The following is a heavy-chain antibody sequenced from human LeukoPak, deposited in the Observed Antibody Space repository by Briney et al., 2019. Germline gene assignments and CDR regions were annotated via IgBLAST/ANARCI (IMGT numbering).Heavy chain of an antibody. CDR3: ARTRGGYDFWSGYLKYFDY. CDR2: IYYSGST. D-gene: IGHD3-3*01. CDR1: GGSISSHY. Sequence: SETLSLTCTVSGGSISSHYWSWIRQPPGKGLERIGYIYYSGSTNYNPSLKSRVTISVDTSKNQFSLKLSSVTAADTAVYYCARTRGGYDFWSGYLKYFDYWGQGTLVTVSS. J-gene: IGHJ4*02. V-gene: IGHV4-59*11.